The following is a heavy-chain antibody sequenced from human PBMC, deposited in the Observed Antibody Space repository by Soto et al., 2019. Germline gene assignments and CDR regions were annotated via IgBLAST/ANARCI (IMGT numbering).Heavy chain of an antibody. J-gene: IGHJ3*02. CDR1: GYTFTSYA. CDR2: INAGNGNT. V-gene: IGHV1-3*01. Sequence: GASVKVSCKASGYTFTSYAMHWVRQAPGQRLEWMGWINAGNGNTKYSQKFQGRVTITRDTSASTAYMELSSLRSEDTAVYYCASHVAYYDILTGYDRFDAFDIWGQGTMVTVSS. D-gene: IGHD3-9*01. CDR3: ASHVAYYDILTGYDRFDAFDI.